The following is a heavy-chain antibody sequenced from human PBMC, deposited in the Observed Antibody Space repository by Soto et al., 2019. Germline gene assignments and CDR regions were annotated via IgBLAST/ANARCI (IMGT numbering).Heavy chain of an antibody. D-gene: IGHD2-8*01. J-gene: IGHJ5*02. CDR3: GKEMAVPQSAP. CDR2: ISGSGGST. Sequence: GALRLSWAAPWFNFSDHGISWVRQAQGKGLEWVSAISGSGGSTYYAASGKGRFTISRDNSKNPLYLQMNSLRAEDTAVYYGGKEMAVPQSAPWGQGTLVTVSS. CDR1: WFNFSDHG. V-gene: IGHV3-23*01.